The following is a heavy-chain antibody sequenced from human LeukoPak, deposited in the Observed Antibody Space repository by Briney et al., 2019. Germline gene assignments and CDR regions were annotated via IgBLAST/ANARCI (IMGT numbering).Heavy chain of an antibody. CDR2: IIPIFGTA. CDR1: GGTFSGYA. J-gene: IGHJ4*02. V-gene: IGHV1-69*13. D-gene: IGHD3-22*01. CDR3: ARDKAQTYYYDSSGYRAPVVFDY. Sequence: ASVKVSCKASGGTFSGYAITWVRQAPGQGLEWMGGIIPIFGTANYAQKFQGRVTITADESTSTAYMEMSSLRSEDTAVYYCARDKAQTYYYDSSGYRAPVVFDYWGQGTLVTVSS.